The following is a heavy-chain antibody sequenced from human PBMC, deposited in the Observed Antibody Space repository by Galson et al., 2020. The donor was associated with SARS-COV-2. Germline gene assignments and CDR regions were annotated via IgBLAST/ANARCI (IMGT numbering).Heavy chain of an antibody. D-gene: IGHD3-22*01. Sequence: GESLQISCKGSGYSFTSYWIGWVRQMPGKGLEWMGIIYPGDSDTRYSPSFQGQVTISADKSISTASLQWSSLKASDTAMYYCARQGTMIAQWDPPGFDSWGQGTMVTVSS. V-gene: IGHV5-51*01. CDR2: IYPGDSDT. J-gene: IGHJ3*02. CDR1: GYSFTSYW. CDR3: ARQGTMIAQWDPPGFDS.